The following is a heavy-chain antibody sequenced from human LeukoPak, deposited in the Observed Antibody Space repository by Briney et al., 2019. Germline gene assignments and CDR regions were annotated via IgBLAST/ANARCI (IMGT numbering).Heavy chain of an antibody. V-gene: IGHV3-23*01. CDR2: ISGSGGST. CDR3: ARGIAAAGTFLI. Sequence: GRSLRLSCTASGFTFSTYAMSWVRQAPGKGLEWVSAISGSGGSTYYADSVKGRFTISRDNSKNTLYLQMNSLRAEDTAVYYCARGIAAAGTFLIWGQGTLVTVSS. CDR1: GFTFSTYA. D-gene: IGHD6-13*01. J-gene: IGHJ4*02.